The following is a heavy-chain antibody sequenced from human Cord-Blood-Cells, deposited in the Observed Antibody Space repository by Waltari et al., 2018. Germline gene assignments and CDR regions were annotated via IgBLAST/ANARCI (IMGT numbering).Heavy chain of an antibody. CDR3: ARSLAAAGTYYYGMDV. D-gene: IGHD6-13*01. CDR1: GYTFTSYA. CDR2: INAGNGNT. V-gene: IGHV1-3*01. J-gene: IGHJ6*02. Sequence: QVQLVQSGAEVKKPGASVKVSCKASGYTFTSYAMHWVRQAPGQRLEWMGWINAGNGNTKYSQKCQGRVTITRDTSASTAYMGRSSLRSEDTAVYYCARSLAAAGTYYYGMDVWGQGTTVTVSS.